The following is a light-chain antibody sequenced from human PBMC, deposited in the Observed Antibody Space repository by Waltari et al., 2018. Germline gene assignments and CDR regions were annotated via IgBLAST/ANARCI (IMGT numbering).Light chain of an antibody. CDR3: CSYTAGSTWV. CDR1: TSDVGSYNL. Sequence: QSALTQPASVSGSPGQSITIPCTGTTSDVGSYNLVSWYQQHPGKAPKLTFYEGSKRPSGVSKRFSGSKSGNTASLIISGLQAEDEADYYCCSYTAGSTWVFGGGTKLTVL. V-gene: IGLV2-23*01. CDR2: EGS. J-gene: IGLJ3*02.